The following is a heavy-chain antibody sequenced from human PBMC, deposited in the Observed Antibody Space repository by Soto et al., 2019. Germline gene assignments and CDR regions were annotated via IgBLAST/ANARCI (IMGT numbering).Heavy chain of an antibody. CDR2: IVPVFGRP. CDR3: AREGSRYNF. J-gene: IGHJ4*02. CDR1: GGSFSNFG. Sequence: SVKVSCKASGGSFSNFGISWVRQAPGQGLEWMGGIVPVFGRPNYAQRFRGRLTITADESTGTGYMELISLRSDDTAVYYCAREGSRYNFWGQGTQVTVSS. V-gene: IGHV1-69*13. D-gene: IGHD5-12*01.